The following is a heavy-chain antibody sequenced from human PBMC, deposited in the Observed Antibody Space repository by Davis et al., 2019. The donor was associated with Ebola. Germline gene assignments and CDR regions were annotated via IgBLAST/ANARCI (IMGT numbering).Heavy chain of an antibody. J-gene: IGHJ4*02. CDR1: GGSISSSNW. CDR2: IYHSGST. D-gene: IGHD6-13*01. Sequence: MPSETLSLTCAVSGGSISSSNWWSCVRQPPGKGLEWIGEIYHSGSTNYNPSLKSRVTISVDTSKNQFSLKLSSVTAADTAVYYCARGSWYYDFDYWGQGTLVTVSS. CDR3: ARGSWYYDFDY. V-gene: IGHV4-4*02.